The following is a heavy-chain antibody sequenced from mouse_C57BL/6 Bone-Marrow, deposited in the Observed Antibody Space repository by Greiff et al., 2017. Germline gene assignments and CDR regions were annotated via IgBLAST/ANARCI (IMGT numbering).Heavy chain of an antibody. J-gene: IGHJ2*01. Sequence: VQLKQSGAELVRPGASVKLSCTASGFNITDDYMHWVKQRPEQGLEWIGRIDPENGDTEYASKFQGKATITADTSSNTAYLQLSSLTSEDTAVYYCTDGSSLNWGQGTTRTGSS. CDR2: IDPENGDT. CDR3: TDGSSLN. V-gene: IGHV14-4*01. D-gene: IGHD1-1*01. CDR1: GFNITDDY.